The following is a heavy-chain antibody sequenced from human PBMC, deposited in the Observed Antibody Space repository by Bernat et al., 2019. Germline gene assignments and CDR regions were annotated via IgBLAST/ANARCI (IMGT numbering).Heavy chain of an antibody. J-gene: IGHJ4*02. Sequence: QVQLQESGPGLVKPSETLSLTCTVSGGSISSYYWSWIRQPPGKGLEWIGYIYYSGSTNYNPSLKSRVTISVDTSKNQFSLKLSSVTAADTAVYYCARDRGITIFGPPGYWGQGTLVTVSS. CDR2: IYYSGST. D-gene: IGHD3-3*01. CDR3: ARDRGITIFGPPGY. V-gene: IGHV4-59*01. CDR1: GGSISSYY.